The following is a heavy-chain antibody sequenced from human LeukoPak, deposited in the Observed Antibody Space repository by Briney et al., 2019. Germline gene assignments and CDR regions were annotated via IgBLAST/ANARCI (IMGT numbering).Heavy chain of an antibody. CDR1: GFTFSSYA. D-gene: IGHD6-13*01. V-gene: IGHV3-23*01. J-gene: IGHJ4*02. CDR2: ISGSGGST. CDR3: VRRYSSSWACFDY. Sequence: PGGSLRLSCAASGFTFSSYAMSWVRQAPGKGLEWVSAISGSGGSTYYADSVKGRFTISRDNSKNTLYLQMNSLRAEDTAVYYCVRRYSSSWACFDYWGQGTLVTVSS.